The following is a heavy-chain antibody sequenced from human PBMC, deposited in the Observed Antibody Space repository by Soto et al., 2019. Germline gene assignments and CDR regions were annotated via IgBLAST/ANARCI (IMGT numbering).Heavy chain of an antibody. D-gene: IGHD4-17*01. CDR3: ATSNYGDYTSWFDP. J-gene: IGHJ5*02. CDR2: ISAYNGNT. V-gene: IGHV1-18*01. CDR1: GYTFTSYG. Sequence: ASVKVSSKASGYTFTSYGISWVRQAPGQGLEWMGWISAYNGNTNYAQKLQGRVTMTTDTSTSTAYMELRSLRSDDTAVYYCATSNYGDYTSWFDPWGQGTLVTVSS.